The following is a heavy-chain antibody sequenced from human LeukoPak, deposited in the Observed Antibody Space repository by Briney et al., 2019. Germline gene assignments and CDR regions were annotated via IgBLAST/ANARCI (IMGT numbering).Heavy chain of an antibody. J-gene: IGHJ4*02. CDR3: ARNPSYSSGWYYFDY. Sequence: GSSVKVSCKASGGTFSSYAISWVRQAPGQGLEWMERIIPIFGTANYAQKFQGRVTITTDESTSTAYMELSSLRSEDTAVYYCARNPSYSSGWYYFDYWGQGTLVTVSS. V-gene: IGHV1-69*05. CDR1: GGTFSSYA. D-gene: IGHD6-19*01. CDR2: IIPIFGTA.